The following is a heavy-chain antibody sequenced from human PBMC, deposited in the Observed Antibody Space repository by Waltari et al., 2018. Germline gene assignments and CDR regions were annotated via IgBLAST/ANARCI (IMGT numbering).Heavy chain of an antibody. D-gene: IGHD2-21*01. CDR2: INPSGGST. Sequence: QVQLVQSGAEVKKPGASVKISCKTSESTFTSSYIHWVRQAPGQGLEWMGRINPSGGSTIYAQKFQGRVTMTRDTSTSTVYMELSSLRSEDTAVYYCALDTGALWMDVWGQGTTVTVSS. CDR3: ALDTGALWMDV. V-gene: IGHV1-46*01. J-gene: IGHJ6*02. CDR1: ESTFTSSY.